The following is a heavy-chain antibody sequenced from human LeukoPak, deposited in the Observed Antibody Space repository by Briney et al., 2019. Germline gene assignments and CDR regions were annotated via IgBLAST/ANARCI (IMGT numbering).Heavy chain of an antibody. D-gene: IGHD6-19*01. CDR3: ARDREEYSSGWYECGF. V-gene: IGHV1-2*06. CDR1: GYTFTGYY. CDR2: INPNSGGT. Sequence: AASVKVSCKATGYTFTGYYMHWVRQAPGQGLEWMERINPNSGGTNYAQKFQGRVTMTRDTSISTAYMELSRLRSDDTAVYYCARDREEYSSGWYECGFWGQGTLVTVSS. J-gene: IGHJ4*02.